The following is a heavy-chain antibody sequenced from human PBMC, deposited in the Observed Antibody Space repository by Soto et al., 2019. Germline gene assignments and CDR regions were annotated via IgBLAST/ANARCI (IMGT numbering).Heavy chain of an antibody. J-gene: IGHJ4*02. D-gene: IGHD3-22*01. CDR2: ISSDSSTI. CDR1: GFTFSSYA. V-gene: IGHV3-64*04. Sequence: SLRLSCSASGFTFSSYAMHWVRQAPGKGLEYVSAISSDSSTINYADSVKGRFTISRDNSKSMLYLQMNSLRGDDTAIYYCEKAISGYYAPSDYWGQGTQVTVSS. CDR3: EKAISGYYAPSDY.